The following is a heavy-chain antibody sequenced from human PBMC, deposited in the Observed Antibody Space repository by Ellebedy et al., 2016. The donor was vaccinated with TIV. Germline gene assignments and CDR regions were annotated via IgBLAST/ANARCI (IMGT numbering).Heavy chain of an antibody. CDR2: ISYDGSNK. CDR1: GFTFSTYA. J-gene: IGHJ4*02. Sequence: GESLKISCAASGFTFSTYAMHWVRQAPGKGLEWVAVISYDGSNKYYADSVKGRFTISRDNSKNTLSLQMNSLRTEDTDVFYCARSPKHFYYFDYWGQGTLVTVSS. V-gene: IGHV3-30-3*01. CDR3: ARSPKHFYYFDY. D-gene: IGHD3-3*02.